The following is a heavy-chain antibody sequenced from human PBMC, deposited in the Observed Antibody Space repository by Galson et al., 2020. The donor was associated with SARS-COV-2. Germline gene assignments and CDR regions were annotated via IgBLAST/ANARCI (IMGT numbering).Heavy chain of an antibody. CDR1: GFTFDDYA. J-gene: IGHJ4*02. Sequence: GGSLRLSCAASGFTFDDYAMHWVRQAPGKGLEWVSGISWNSGSIGYADSVKGRFTISRDNAKNSLYLQMNSLRAEDTALYYCAKGLGSSLRLGGYFDYWGQGTLVTVSS. CDR2: ISWNSGSI. V-gene: IGHV3-9*01. D-gene: IGHD6-6*01. CDR3: AKGLGSSLRLGGYFDY.